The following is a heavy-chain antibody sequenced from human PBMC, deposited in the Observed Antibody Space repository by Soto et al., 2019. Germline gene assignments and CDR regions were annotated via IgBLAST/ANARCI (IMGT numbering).Heavy chain of an antibody. V-gene: IGHV3-74*01. CDR1: GFIFSNYW. Sequence: GGSLRLSCAASGFIFSNYWMHWVRQAPGKGLVWVSRISRDGSSTNYADSVKGRFTISRDNAKNTLYLQMNSLRAEDTAVYFCARLRCSGGDCYSTTDYWGQGTLVTVLL. CDR3: ARLRCSGGDCYSTTDY. CDR2: ISRDGSST. J-gene: IGHJ4*02. D-gene: IGHD2-15*01.